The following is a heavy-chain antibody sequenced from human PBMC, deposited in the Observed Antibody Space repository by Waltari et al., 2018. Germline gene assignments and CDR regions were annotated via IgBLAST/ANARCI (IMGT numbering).Heavy chain of an antibody. D-gene: IGHD1-26*01. V-gene: IGHV3-72*01. CDR2: SRNKGNSDSA. CDR1: GFTLRDYE. CDR3: ARDYWGSYEY. Sequence: EVQLVESGGGLVQPGGSLRLSCAASGFTLRDYEMDWFRQAPGKGLEWVGRSRNKGNSDSAEYAASVKDRFTISRDESKSSVYLYMSSLKSEDTAVYYCARDYWGSYEYWGQGSHVTVSS. J-gene: IGHJ4*02.